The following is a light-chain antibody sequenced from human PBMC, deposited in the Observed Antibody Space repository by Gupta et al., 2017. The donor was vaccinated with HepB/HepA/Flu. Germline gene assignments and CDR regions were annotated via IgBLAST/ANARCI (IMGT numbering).Light chain of an antibody. V-gene: IGLV1-51*01. CDR2: DNT. CDR1: SSNIGSAS. CDR3: GSWARTITAYF. Sequence: QSIFPQPPSVSATPLRKVTISCSGSSSNIGSASVSWYQQVPGKAPKFFIYDNTKRPSGIPDRFSGSKSGNSATLTIAGLQAEDEADYYCGSWARTITAYFFGTGTKVTVL. J-gene: IGLJ1*01.